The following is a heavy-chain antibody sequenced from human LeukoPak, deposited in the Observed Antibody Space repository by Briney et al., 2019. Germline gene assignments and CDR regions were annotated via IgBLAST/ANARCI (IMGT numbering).Heavy chain of an antibody. J-gene: IGHJ4*02. CDR3: ARGGSALGY. V-gene: IGHV1-2*02. D-gene: IGHD3-10*01. CDR2: INPNSGAT. Sequence: ASVKVSCKAPAYSFTDFYLHWGRHTPGQGFEYMGWINPNSGATNYSQKFQGRVTMTRDTSITTAYMELSRLRSDDTAVYYCARGGSALGYWGQGTLVTVSS. CDR1: AYSFTDFY.